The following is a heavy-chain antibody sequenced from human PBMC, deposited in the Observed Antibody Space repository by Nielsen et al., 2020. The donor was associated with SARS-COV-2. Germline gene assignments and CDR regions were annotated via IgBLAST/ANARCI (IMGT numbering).Heavy chain of an antibody. V-gene: IGHV3-23*01. J-gene: IGHJ5*02. D-gene: IGHD1-26*01. CDR1: GFTLSNYA. Sequence: GESLKISCAASGFTLSNYAMNWVRQAPGKGLERVSGISGSAGRTNYADSVKGRFSISRDNAKNSLCLQMNSLRVEDTAVYYCASGSYYWFDPWGQGTLVTVSS. CDR2: ISGSAGRT. CDR3: ASGSYYWFDP.